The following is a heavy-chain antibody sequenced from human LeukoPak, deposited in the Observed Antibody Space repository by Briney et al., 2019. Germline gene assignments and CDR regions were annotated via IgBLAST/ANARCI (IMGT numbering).Heavy chain of an antibody. CDR1: GYTFTGYY. D-gene: IGHD3-10*01. V-gene: IGHV1-2*02. CDR3: ARGSITMVRGVIITLLEFDP. CDR2: INPNGGDT. J-gene: IGHJ5*02. Sequence: ASVKVSCKASGYTFTGYYMHWVRQAPGQGLEWMGWINPNGGDTKNAQKFQGRVTMTRDTSISTAYMELNRLRSDDTAVYYCARGSITMVRGVIITLLEFDPWGQGTLVTVSS.